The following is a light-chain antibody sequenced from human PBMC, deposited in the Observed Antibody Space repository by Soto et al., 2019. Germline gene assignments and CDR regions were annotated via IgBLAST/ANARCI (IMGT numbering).Light chain of an antibody. J-gene: IGKJ4*01. V-gene: IGKV3-20*01. CDR1: QSVSSSY. CDR3: QQHDSSPLT. Sequence: EIVLTQSPGTLSLSPGERATLSCGASQSVSSSYLAWYQQKPGQAPRLLIYGASSRATGIPDRFSGSGSGTDFTLTISRLEPEDFAVYYCQQHDSSPLTFGGGTKVDIK. CDR2: GAS.